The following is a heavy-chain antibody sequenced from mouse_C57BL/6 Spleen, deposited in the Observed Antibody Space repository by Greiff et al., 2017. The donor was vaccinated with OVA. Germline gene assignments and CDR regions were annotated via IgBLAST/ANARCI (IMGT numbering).Heavy chain of an antibody. V-gene: IGHV1-61*01. CDR1: GYTFTSYW. CDR2: IYPSDSET. CDR3: ARYSNYVGYAMDY. J-gene: IGHJ4*01. D-gene: IGHD2-5*01. Sequence: QVQLQQPGAELVRPGSSVKLSCKASGYTFTSYWMDWVKQRPGQGLEWIGNIYPSDSETHYNQKFKDKATLTVDKSSSTAYMQLSSLTSEDSAVYYCARYSNYVGYAMDYWGQGTSVTVSS.